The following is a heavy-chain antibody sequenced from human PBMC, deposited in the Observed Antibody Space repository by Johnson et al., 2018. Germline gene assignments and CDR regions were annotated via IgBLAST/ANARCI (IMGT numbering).Heavy chain of an antibody. Sequence: QVQLVESGGGVVQPGRSLRLSCAASGFTFSSYGMHWVRQAPGKGLEGVAVISYDGSNKYYADSVKGRFTISRDNSKNTLYLQMNSLRAEDTAVYYCAKDLSLRYCSSTSCYGSNYGMDVWGQGTTVTVSS. V-gene: IGHV3-30*18. CDR3: AKDLSLRYCSSTSCYGSNYGMDV. D-gene: IGHD2-2*01. J-gene: IGHJ6*02. CDR2: ISYDGSNK. CDR1: GFTFSSYG.